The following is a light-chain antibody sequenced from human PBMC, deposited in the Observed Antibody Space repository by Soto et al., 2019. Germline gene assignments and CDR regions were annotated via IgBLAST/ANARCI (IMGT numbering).Light chain of an antibody. V-gene: IGKV1-5*03. J-gene: IGKJ1*01. CDR1: QSIYSW. CDR2: KAS. CDR3: QQYNSYPWT. Sequence: DIQMTQSPSTLSASVGDRVTISCRASQSIYSWLARYQQKPGKAPKLLIYKASSLESGVPSRFSGSGSGTEFTLTISSLQPDDFAPYYCQQYNSYPWTFGQGTKVEIK.